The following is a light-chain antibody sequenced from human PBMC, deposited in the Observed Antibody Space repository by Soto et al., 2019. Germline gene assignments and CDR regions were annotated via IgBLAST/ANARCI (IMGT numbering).Light chain of an antibody. CDR1: SGGIASNY. CDR2: EHN. Sequence: NFMLTQPHSVSESPGKTVTISCTRSSGGIASNYVQWYQQRPGSAPTTVIYEHNQRPSGVPDRFSGSTDGSSNSASLTISGLQTEDEADYYCQSYDSYTVVFGGGTKVTVL. CDR3: QSYDSYTVV. V-gene: IGLV6-57*04. J-gene: IGLJ2*01.